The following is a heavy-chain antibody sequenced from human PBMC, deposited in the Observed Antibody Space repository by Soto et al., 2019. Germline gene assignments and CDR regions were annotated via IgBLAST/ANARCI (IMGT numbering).Heavy chain of an antibody. CDR1: GGSFSGYY. V-gene: IGHV4-34*01. CDR3: ARGGRKGGYSGYDLNY. J-gene: IGHJ4*02. Sequence: PSETLSLTCAAYGGSFSGYYWSWIRQPPGKGLEWIGEINHSGSTNYNPSLKSRVTISVDTSKNQFSLKLSSVTAADTAVYYCARGGRKGGYSGYDLNYWGQGTLVTVSS. CDR2: INHSGST. D-gene: IGHD5-12*01.